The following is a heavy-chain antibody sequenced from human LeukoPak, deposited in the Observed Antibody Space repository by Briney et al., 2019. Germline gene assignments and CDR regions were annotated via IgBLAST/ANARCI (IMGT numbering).Heavy chain of an antibody. D-gene: IGHD6-13*01. J-gene: IGHJ4*02. V-gene: IGHV3-7*01. CDR3: ARGRGNSSSWYFDY. CDR2: IKQDGSEK. Sequence: GGSLRLSCAASGFTFSSFWMTWVRHAPGKGLEWLANIKQDGSEKYYVDSAKGRFTISRDNAKNSLSLQMNSLRAEDTAVYYCARGRGNSSSWYFDYWGQGTLVTVSS. CDR1: GFTFSSFW.